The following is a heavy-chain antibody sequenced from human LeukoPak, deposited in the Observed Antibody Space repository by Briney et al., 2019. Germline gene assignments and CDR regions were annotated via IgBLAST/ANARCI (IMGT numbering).Heavy chain of an antibody. Sequence: ASVKVSCKASGYTFTSYGIRWVLQAPGHGLEWMGWISAYNGNTNYAQKLQGRVTMTTDTSTSTAYMELRSLRSDDTAVYYCARIGYCSSTSCYHLDYWGQGTLVTVSS. J-gene: IGHJ4*02. V-gene: IGHV1-18*01. CDR3: ARIGYCSSTSCYHLDY. D-gene: IGHD2-2*01. CDR1: GYTFTSYG. CDR2: ISAYNGNT.